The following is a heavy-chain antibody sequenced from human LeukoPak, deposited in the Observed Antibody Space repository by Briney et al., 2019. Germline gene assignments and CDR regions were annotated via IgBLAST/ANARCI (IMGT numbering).Heavy chain of an antibody. CDR1: GGSISTYY. Sequence: PSETLSLTCAVSGGSISTYYWSWIRQPPGKGLEWIGYIYHGGSAMYSPSPRSRVTISVDRPNNHFSLKLTSVTAADTAVYLCAITTRDDFGEYFFDYWGQGTLVTVSS. V-gene: IGHV4-59*01. CDR2: IYHGGSA. J-gene: IGHJ4*02. D-gene: IGHD4-17*01. CDR3: AITTRDDFGEYFFDY.